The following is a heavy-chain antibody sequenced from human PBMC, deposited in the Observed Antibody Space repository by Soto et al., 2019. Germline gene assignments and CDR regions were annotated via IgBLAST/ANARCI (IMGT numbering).Heavy chain of an antibody. CDR3: AREVIPLTTDWYFDL. V-gene: IGHV4-30-4*01. CDR2: IYDSGST. CDR1: GGSISGGVGGLYY. D-gene: IGHD4-17*01. J-gene: IGHJ2*01. Sequence: QVLLQESGPGLVKPSETLSLTCTVSGGSISGGVGGLYYWSWIRQPPGKGLEWIGYIYDSGSTYYNPSLKSRVTISVDTSKNQFSLRLSSVTAADTAVYYCAREVIPLTTDWYFDLWGRGTLVTVSS.